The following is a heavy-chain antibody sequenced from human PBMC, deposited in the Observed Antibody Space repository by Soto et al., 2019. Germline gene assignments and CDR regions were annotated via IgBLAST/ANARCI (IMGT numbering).Heavy chain of an antibody. Sequence: ASVKVSCKASGYTFTGYYMHWVRQAPGQGLEWMGWINPNSGGTNYAQKFQGRVTMTRDTSISTAYMELSGLRSDDTAVYYCARGAGTTSAFDWFDPWGQGTLVTVSS. D-gene: IGHD1-7*01. V-gene: IGHV1-2*02. CDR1: GYTFTGYY. CDR3: ARGAGTTSAFDWFDP. CDR2: INPNSGGT. J-gene: IGHJ5*02.